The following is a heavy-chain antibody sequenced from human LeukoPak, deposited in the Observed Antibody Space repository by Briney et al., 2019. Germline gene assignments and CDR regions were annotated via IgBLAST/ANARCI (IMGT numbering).Heavy chain of an antibody. CDR2: ISSSRRSI. J-gene: IGHJ4*02. V-gene: IGHV3-21*01. CDR3: ARSHGTLTGTGFDY. CDR1: GFTFISYT. D-gene: IGHD1-20*01. Sequence: GWSLILSCAASGFTFISYTMNWVRQAPGKGLEWDSSISSSRRSIFYADPVRRRFTTSRDNAKNSLFLQMNSLRAEDTAVYYCARSHGTLTGTGFDYWGRGTLVTVSS.